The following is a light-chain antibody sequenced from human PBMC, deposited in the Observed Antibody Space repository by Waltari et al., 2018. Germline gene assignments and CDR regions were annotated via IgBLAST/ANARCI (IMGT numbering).Light chain of an antibody. CDR2: AAS. V-gene: IGKV1-NL1*01. CDR3: MQALQTLYT. Sequence: DIQMTQSPSTLSASVGDRVTITCRASQGINDALAWYQQKPGEAPKLLVYAASRLETGVPYRFSGSGSGTDFTLKISRVEAEDVGVYYCMQALQTLYTFGQGTKLEIK. CDR1: QGINDA. J-gene: IGKJ2*01.